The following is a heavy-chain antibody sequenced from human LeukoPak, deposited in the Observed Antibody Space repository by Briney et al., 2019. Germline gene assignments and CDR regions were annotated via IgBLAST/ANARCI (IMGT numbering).Heavy chain of an antibody. J-gene: IGHJ6*02. CDR2: ISAYNGNT. V-gene: IGHV1-18*01. Sequence: ASVKVSCKASGGTFSSYAISWVRQAPGQGLEWMGWISAYNGNTNYAQKLQGRVTMTTDTSTSTAYMELRSLRSDDTAVYYCARDSPPYYYGMDVWGQGTTVTVSS. CDR1: GGTFSSYA. CDR3: ARDSPPYYYGMDV.